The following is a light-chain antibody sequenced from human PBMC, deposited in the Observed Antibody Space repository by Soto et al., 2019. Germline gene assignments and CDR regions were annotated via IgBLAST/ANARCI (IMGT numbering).Light chain of an antibody. V-gene: IGLV2-8*01. Sequence: QSALTQPPSASGSPVQSVTISCTGTSSDVGGYNYVSWYQQHPGKAPKLMIYEVSKRPSGVPDRFSGSKSGNTASLTVSGLQAEDEADYYCSSYAGSNTYVFGTGTKVTVL. CDR2: EVS. CDR1: SSDVGGYNY. CDR3: SSYAGSNTYV. J-gene: IGLJ1*01.